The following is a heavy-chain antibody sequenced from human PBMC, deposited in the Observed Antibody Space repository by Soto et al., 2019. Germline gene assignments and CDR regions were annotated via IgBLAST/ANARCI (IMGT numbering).Heavy chain of an antibody. CDR2: ISSNGGST. J-gene: IGHJ4*02. D-gene: IGHD2-2*01. CDR3: AREGYCSSTSCYSFDY. V-gene: IGHV3-64*01. Sequence: EVQLVESGGGLVQPGGSLRLSCAASGFTFSSYAMHWVRQAPGKGLEYVSAISSNGGSTYYANSVKGRFTISRDNSKNTLYLQMGSLRAEGMAVYYCAREGYCSSTSCYSFDYWGQGTLVTVSS. CDR1: GFTFSSYA.